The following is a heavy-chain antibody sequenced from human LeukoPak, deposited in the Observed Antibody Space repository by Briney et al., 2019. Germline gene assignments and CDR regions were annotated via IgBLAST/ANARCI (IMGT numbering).Heavy chain of an antibody. J-gene: IGHJ4*02. CDR1: GFTFSSYW. Sequence: GSLRLSCAASGFTFSSYWMSWVRQAPGRGLEWVANIKHDGSETYYVDSVKGRFTISRDNAKNSLYLQMNSPRAEDTAVYFCARDKVERLFDYWGQGTLVTVSS. V-gene: IGHV3-7*01. CDR3: ARDKVERLFDY. CDR2: IKHDGSET. D-gene: IGHD1-1*01.